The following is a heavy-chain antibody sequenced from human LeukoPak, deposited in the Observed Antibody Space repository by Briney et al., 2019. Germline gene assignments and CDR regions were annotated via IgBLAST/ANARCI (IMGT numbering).Heavy chain of an antibody. CDR3: ATSVTRYYFDY. D-gene: IGHD4-17*01. CDR2: IYYSGST. CDR1: GGSISSGDYY. Sequence: SETLSLTCTVSGGSISSGDYYRSWIRQPPGKGLEWIGYIYYSGSTYYNPSLKSRVTISVDTSKNQFSLKLSSVTAADTAVYYCATSVTRYYFDYWGQGTLVTVSS. J-gene: IGHJ4*02. V-gene: IGHV4-30-4*01.